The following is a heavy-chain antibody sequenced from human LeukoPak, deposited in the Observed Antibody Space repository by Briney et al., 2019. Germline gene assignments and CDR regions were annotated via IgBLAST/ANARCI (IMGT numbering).Heavy chain of an antibody. Sequence: GGSLRLSCAASGFTFSSYGMNWVRQAPGKGLEWVSSISSSSYIYYADSVKGRFTISRDNAKNSLYLQMNSLRAEDTAVYYCASQDDSSGYYRPLDAFDIWGQGTMVTVSS. D-gene: IGHD3-22*01. CDR1: GFTFSSYG. CDR2: ISSSSYI. J-gene: IGHJ3*02. CDR3: ASQDDSSGYYRPLDAFDI. V-gene: IGHV3-21*01.